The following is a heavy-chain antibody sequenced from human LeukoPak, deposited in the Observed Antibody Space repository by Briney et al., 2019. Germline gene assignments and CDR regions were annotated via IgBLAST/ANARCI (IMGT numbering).Heavy chain of an antibody. D-gene: IGHD6-13*01. Sequence: GRSLRLSCAASGFTFSSYAMHWVRQAPGKGLEWVAVISYDGSNKYYADSVKGRFTNSRDNSKNTLYLQMNSLRVEDTAVYYCARAPRTAANFDYWGQGTLVTVSS. CDR1: GFTFSSYA. CDR2: ISYDGSNK. V-gene: IGHV3-30-3*01. J-gene: IGHJ4*02. CDR3: ARAPRTAANFDY.